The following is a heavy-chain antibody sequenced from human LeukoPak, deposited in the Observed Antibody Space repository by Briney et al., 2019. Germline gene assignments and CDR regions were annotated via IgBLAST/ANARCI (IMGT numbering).Heavy chain of an antibody. V-gene: IGHV3-23*01. J-gene: IGHJ4*02. CDR2: ISGSGGST. CDR1: GFTFSSYA. Sequence: GGSLRLSCAASGFTFSSYAMSWVRQAPGRGLGWVSAISGSGGSTYYADSVKGRFTISRDNSKNTLYLQMNSLRAEDTAVYYCAKEPAQGIGWSYHYFDYWGQGTLVTVSS. CDR3: AKEPAQGIGWSYHYFDY. D-gene: IGHD3-16*02.